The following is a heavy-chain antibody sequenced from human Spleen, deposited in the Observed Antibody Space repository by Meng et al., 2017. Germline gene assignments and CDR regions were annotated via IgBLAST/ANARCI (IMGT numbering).Heavy chain of an antibody. V-gene: IGHV4-39*07. CDR2: IYYSGST. CDR1: GGSISSSSYY. CDR3: ARNLWFGELVPPYYFDY. Sequence: SETLSLTCTVSGGSISSSSYYWGWIRQPPGKGLERIGSIYYSGSTYYNPSLKSRVTISVDTSKNQFSLKLSSVTAADTAVYYCARNLWFGELVPPYYFDYWGQGTLVTVSS. J-gene: IGHJ4*02. D-gene: IGHD3-10*01.